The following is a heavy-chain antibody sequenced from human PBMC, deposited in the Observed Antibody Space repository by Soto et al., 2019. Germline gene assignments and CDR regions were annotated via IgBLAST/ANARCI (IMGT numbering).Heavy chain of an antibody. CDR3: VRILGIELWTYYFDN. Sequence: SETLSLTCIVSGGSINNYYWSWIRQPPGKGLEWIGYIHYSGSTNYNPSLRSRLTISVDTSKNQFSLKLTSVTAADTAVYYCVRILGIELWTYYFDNWCRGTVVSVSS. D-gene: IGHD3-10*01. J-gene: IGHJ4*02. CDR1: GGSINNYY. V-gene: IGHV4-59*01. CDR2: IHYSGST.